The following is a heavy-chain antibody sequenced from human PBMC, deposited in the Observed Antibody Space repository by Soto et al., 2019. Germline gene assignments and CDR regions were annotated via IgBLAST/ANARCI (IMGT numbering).Heavy chain of an antibody. CDR2: IYSGGST. CDR3: ARDTGGLMVHDDAFDV. Sequence: GGSLRLSCAASGFTVSSNYMSWVRQAPGKGLEWVSVIYSGGSTYYADSVRGSFTISRDNAKNSLYLQMNSLRDEDTAVYYCARDTGGLMVHDDAFDVWGQGTMVTVSS. J-gene: IGHJ3*01. CDR1: GFTVSSNY. D-gene: IGHD2-8*01. V-gene: IGHV3-66*01.